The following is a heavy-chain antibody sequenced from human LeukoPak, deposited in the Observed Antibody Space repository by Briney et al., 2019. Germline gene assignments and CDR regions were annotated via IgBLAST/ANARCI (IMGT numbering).Heavy chain of an antibody. CDR3: ARVRGAAEDY. CDR2: ISSSSSYI. J-gene: IGHJ4*02. D-gene: IGHD3-10*01. CDR1: GFTFSSYS. Sequence: PGGSLRLCCAASGFTFSSYSMNWVRQAPGKGLEWVSSISSSSSYIYYADSVKGRFTISRDNAKNSLYLQMNSLRAEDTAVYYCARVRGAAEDYWGQGTLVTVSS. V-gene: IGHV3-21*01.